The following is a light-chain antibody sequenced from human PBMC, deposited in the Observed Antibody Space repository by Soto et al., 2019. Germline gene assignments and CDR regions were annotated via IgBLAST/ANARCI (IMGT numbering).Light chain of an antibody. CDR3: QQRSNWPPT. CDR1: QSVSSY. V-gene: IGKV3-11*01. Sequence: EIVLTQSPATLSLSPGERATLSCRASQSVSSYLAWYQQKPGQAPRLLMYDASNRATGIPARLSGSGSGTDFTLTISSLEPEDFALYYCQQRSNWPPTFGQGTKVEIK. CDR2: DAS. J-gene: IGKJ1*01.